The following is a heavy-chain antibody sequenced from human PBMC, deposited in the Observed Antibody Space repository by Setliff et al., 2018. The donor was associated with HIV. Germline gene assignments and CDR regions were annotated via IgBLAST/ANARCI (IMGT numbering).Heavy chain of an antibody. Sequence: SETLSLTCSVSGDSVGDYYWSWIRQPPGKGLEWIGDISTFRGTNYSPSLQSRVTISMDTSKNQLSLNLSSATAADTAVYYCSRGTFGGVIAQYYFDYWGQGTLVTVSS. CDR3: SRGTFGGVIAQYYFDY. CDR1: GDSVGDYY. CDR2: ISTFRGT. J-gene: IGHJ4*02. D-gene: IGHD3-16*02. V-gene: IGHV4-4*09.